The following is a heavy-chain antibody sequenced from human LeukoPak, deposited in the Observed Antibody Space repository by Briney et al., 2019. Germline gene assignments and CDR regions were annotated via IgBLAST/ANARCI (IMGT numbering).Heavy chain of an antibody. V-gene: IGHV3-30*01. CDR3: ARERKYQLGNPAPGAFDI. CDR1: GFAFSSYS. J-gene: IGHJ3*02. D-gene: IGHD2-2*01. CDR2: ISYDGSTK. Sequence: GRSLRLSCAASGFAFSSYSMHWVRQAPGRGLEWVALISYDGSTKYYADSVKGRFTISRDNSKNTLYLQMNSLRAEDTAVYYCARERKYQLGNPAPGAFDIWGQGTMVTVSS.